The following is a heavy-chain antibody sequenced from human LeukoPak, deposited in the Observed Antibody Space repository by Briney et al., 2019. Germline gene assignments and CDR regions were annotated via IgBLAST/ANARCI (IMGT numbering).Heavy chain of an antibody. Sequence: ASVKVSCKASGYTFTNSYIHWVRQAPGQVLEWMGLINPDGGNTNYAQNFQGRVTLTRDTSTSTVYMELSSLRSEDTAVYYCARDNSVEDTAWWFDPWGQGTLVTVSS. CDR3: ARDNSVEDTAWWFDP. J-gene: IGHJ5*02. D-gene: IGHD4-23*01. CDR2: INPDGGNT. CDR1: GYTFTNSY. V-gene: IGHV1-46*01.